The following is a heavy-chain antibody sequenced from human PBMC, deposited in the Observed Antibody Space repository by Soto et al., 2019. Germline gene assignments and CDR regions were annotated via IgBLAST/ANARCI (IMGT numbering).Heavy chain of an antibody. D-gene: IGHD1-26*01. CDR2: INHSGST. Sequence: SETLSLTCAVYGWCFSGYYWSWIRQPPGKGLEWIGEINHSGSTNYNPSLKSRVTISIDTSKSQFSLRLSSVTAADTAVYYCARGRGAPARNSGWFDPWGQGTLVTVSS. CDR3: ARGRGAPARNSGWFDP. V-gene: IGHV4-34*01. CDR1: GWCFSGYY. J-gene: IGHJ5*02.